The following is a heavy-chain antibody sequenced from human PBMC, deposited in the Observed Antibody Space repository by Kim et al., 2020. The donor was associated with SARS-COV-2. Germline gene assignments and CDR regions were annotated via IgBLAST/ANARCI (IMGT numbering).Heavy chain of an antibody. CDR1: GFTFSDFG. Sequence: GGSLRLSCAASGFTFSDFGMHWVRQAPGKGLEWVTFILYDGSNKFYADSVKGRFTISRDNSKNRLYLQMNSLSAEDTAVYYCARDGLDNFDYWGQGALVTVSS. CDR3: ARDGLDNFDY. D-gene: IGHD1-1*01. V-gene: IGHV3-33*05. CDR2: ILYDGSNK. J-gene: IGHJ4*02.